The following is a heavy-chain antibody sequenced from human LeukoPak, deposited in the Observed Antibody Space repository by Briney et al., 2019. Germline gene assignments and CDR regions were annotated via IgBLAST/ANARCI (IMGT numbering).Heavy chain of an antibody. J-gene: IGHJ3*02. D-gene: IGHD1-1*01. Sequence: GGSLRLSCAASGFTVNSNYMSWVRQAPGKGLEWVSVIYSGGSTYYADSVKGRFTISRDNSKNTLYLQMNSLRAEDTAVYYCARVGSNWAFDIWGQGTMVTVSS. CDR1: GFTVNSNY. V-gene: IGHV3-53*01. CDR2: IYSGGST. CDR3: ARVGSNWAFDI.